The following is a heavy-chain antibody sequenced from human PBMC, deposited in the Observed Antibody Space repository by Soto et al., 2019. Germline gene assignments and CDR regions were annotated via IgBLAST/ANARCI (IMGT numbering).Heavy chain of an antibody. CDR1: GGPISSSSFY. Sequence: QLQLQESGPGLVRPSETLSLTCTVSGGPISSSSFYWGWIRQAPGKGLEWLATIYYTGYTYHNPSLNSHATTSVDPSKDQFFLKLTSVTAADTALYYCARSAIATHWFFDLWGRGTLVTVSS. D-gene: IGHD5-18*01. CDR3: ARSAIATHWFFDL. V-gene: IGHV4-39*01. J-gene: IGHJ2*01. CDR2: IYYTGYT.